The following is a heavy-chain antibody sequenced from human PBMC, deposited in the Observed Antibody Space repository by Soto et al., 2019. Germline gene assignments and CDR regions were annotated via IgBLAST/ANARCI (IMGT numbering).Heavy chain of an antibody. V-gene: IGHV3-7*01. CDR2: IKPDGSER. J-gene: IGHJ4*02. D-gene: IGHD5-18*01. CDR3: AIVSSAAMDY. Sequence: EVKLVESAGGLVQPGGSLTLSCAASGFSFGDYWMRWVRQAPGKGLEWGDSIKPDGSERKHEDSVKGRFTISRDSAKNSLDLQMDTLRAEDTAVYYCAIVSSAAMDYWGQGILVTVYS. CDR1: GFSFGDYW.